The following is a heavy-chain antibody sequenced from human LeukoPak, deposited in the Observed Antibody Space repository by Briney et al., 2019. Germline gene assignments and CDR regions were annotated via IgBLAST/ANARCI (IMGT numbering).Heavy chain of an antibody. D-gene: IGHD2-2*01. V-gene: IGHV2-70*11. Sequence: SGPALVKPTQTLTLTCNFSGFSLSTSGMCVSWIRQPPGKALEWLARIDWDDDKYYSTSLKTRLTISKDTSKNQVVLTMTNMDPVDTATYYCARILVPAATPDYWGQGTLVTVSS. CDR1: GFSLSTSGMC. CDR2: IDWDDDK. J-gene: IGHJ4*02. CDR3: ARILVPAATPDY.